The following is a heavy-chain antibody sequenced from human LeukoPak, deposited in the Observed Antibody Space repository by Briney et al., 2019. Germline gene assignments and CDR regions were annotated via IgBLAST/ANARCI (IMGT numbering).Heavy chain of an antibody. Sequence: PGRSLRLSCAASGFTFDDYAMHWVRQAPGKGLEWVSGISWNSGSIGYADSVKGRFTISRGNAKNSLYLQMNSLRAEDTALYYCAKDLGYCSSTSCYSYYYYGMDVWGQGTTVTVSS. CDR3: AKDLGYCSSTSCYSYYYYGMDV. D-gene: IGHD2-2*02. V-gene: IGHV3-9*01. CDR2: ISWNSGSI. CDR1: GFTFDDYA. J-gene: IGHJ6*02.